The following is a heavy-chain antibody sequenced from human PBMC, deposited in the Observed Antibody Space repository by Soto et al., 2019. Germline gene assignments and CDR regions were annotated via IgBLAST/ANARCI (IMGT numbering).Heavy chain of an antibody. CDR1: GFSVSDQY. CDR3: ASSWGDHRYCDY. V-gene: IGHV3-72*01. J-gene: IGHJ4*02. CDR2: TRNKVYSYTT. Sequence: EVQLVESGGGLVQPGGSLRLSCAASGFSVSDQYIDWVRQAPGKGLEWIGRTRNKVYSYTTEYAASVKGRFTISRDDSQNSLFLQMDSLKTEDTAVYFCASSWGDHRYCDYWGQGTLVTVSS. D-gene: IGHD2-21*02.